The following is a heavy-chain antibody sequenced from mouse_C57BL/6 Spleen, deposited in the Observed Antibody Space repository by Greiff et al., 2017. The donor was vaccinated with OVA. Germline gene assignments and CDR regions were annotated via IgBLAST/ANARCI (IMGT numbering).Heavy chain of an antibody. D-gene: IGHD2-5*01. CDR2: IWGDGST. CDR3: AYYSNLYAMDY. V-gene: IGHV2-3*01. CDR1: GFSLTSYG. Sequence: VMLVESGPGLVAPSQRLSITCTVSGFSLTSYGVSWVRQPPGKGLEWLGVIWGDGSTNYHSALISRLSISKDNSKSQVFLKLNSLQTDDTATYYCAYYSNLYAMDYWGQGTSVTVSS. J-gene: IGHJ4*01.